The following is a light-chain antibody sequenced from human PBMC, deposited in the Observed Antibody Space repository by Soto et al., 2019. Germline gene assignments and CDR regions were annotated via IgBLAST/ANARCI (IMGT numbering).Light chain of an antibody. CDR3: QQCFSSPQT. V-gene: IGKV4-1*01. CDR2: WAS. CDR1: QNVLYSSNNKNY. J-gene: IGKJ1*01. Sequence: DIVMTQSPDSLAVSLGERATINCKSSQNVLYSSNNKNYIVWYQQKPGQPPKLLIYWASTRESGVPDRFSGGGSVTDFTLTISSLQAEDVAVYCCQQCFSSPQTFCQGTKVEIK.